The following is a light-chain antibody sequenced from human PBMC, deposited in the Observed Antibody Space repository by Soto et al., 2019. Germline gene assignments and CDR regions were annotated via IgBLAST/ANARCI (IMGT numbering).Light chain of an antibody. J-gene: IGLJ2*01. CDR2: EVN. CDR1: NSDVGAYNY. CDR3: TSFTGSSTPVL. V-gene: IGLV2-14*01. Sequence: QSALTQPASVSGSPGQSITISCTGTNSDVGAYNYVSWYQQHPGKAPKLMLYEVNSRPSGVSSRFSGSKSGNTASLTISGLQGEDEADYYCTSFTGSSTPVLFGGGTKLTVL.